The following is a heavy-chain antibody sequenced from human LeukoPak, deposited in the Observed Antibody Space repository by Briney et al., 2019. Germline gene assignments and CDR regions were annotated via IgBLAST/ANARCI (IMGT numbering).Heavy chain of an antibody. CDR3: ARGAPESNYYGMDV. J-gene: IGHJ6*02. CDR1: GGSISSGGYY. V-gene: IGHV4-61*08. D-gene: IGHD1-14*01. Sequence: SETLSLTCTVSGGSISSGGYYWSWIRQHPGKGLEWIGYIYYSGSTNYNPSLKSRVTISVDTSKNQFSLKLSSVTAADTAVYYCARGAPESNYYGMDVWGQGTTVTVS. CDR2: IYYSGST.